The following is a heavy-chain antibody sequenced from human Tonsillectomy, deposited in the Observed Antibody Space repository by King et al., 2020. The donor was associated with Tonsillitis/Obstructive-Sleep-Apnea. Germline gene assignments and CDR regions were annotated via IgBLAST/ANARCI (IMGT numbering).Heavy chain of an antibody. J-gene: IGHJ4*02. CDR3: ARHAGDTAMVIDY. CDR1: GGSISSYY. CDR2: IYYSGST. D-gene: IGHD5-18*01. Sequence: VQLQESGPGLVKPSETLSLTCTVSGGSISSYYWSWIRPPPGKGLEWIGYIYYSGSTNYNPSLKSRVTISVDTSKNQFSLKLSSVTAADTAVYYCARHAGDTAMVIDYWGQGTLVTVSS. V-gene: IGHV4-59*08.